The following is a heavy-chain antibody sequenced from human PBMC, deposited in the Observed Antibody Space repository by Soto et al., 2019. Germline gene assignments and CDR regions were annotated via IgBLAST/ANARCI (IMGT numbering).Heavy chain of an antibody. CDR3: ARGHSSGRFSRFDP. V-gene: IGHV4-59*01. Sequence: SETLSLTCTVSGGSISTYYWSWIRQPPGKGLKWIGYIYYIGSPNYNPSLKSRVTLSVDTSKNQFSLKLRSVSAADTAVYYCARGHSSGRFSRFDPWGQGTLVTVSS. CDR1: GGSISTYY. J-gene: IGHJ5*02. CDR2: IYYIGSP. D-gene: IGHD6-19*01.